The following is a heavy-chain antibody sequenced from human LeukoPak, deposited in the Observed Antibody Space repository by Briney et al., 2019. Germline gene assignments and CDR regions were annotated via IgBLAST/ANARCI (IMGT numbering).Heavy chain of an antibody. J-gene: IGHJ4*02. CDR2: IYYSGST. Sequence: SETLSLTCTVSGGSISSSSYYWGWIRQPPGKGLEWIGSIYYSGSTYYNPSLKSRVTISVDTSKNQFSLKLSSVTAADTAVYYCARHGYYGGPFDYWGQGILVTVSS. V-gene: IGHV4-39*01. D-gene: IGHD4-23*01. CDR1: GGSISSSSYY. CDR3: ARHGYYGGPFDY.